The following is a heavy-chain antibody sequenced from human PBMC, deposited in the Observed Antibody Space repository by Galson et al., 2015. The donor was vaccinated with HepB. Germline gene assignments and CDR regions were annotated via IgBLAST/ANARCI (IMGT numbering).Heavy chain of an antibody. J-gene: IGHJ3*02. CDR2: IIPIFGTA. CDR1: GGTFSSYA. CDR3: ARGGFGEFGAFDI. V-gene: IGHV1-69*13. Sequence: SVKVSCKASGGTFSSYAISWVRQAPGQGLEWMGGIIPIFGTANYAQKFQGRVTITADESTSTAYMELSSLRSEDTAVYYCARGGFGEFGAFDIWGQGTMVTVSS. D-gene: IGHD3-10*01.